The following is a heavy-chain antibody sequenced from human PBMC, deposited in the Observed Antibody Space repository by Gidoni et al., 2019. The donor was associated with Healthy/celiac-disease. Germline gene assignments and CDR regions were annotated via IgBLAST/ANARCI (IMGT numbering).Heavy chain of an antibody. J-gene: IGHJ5*02. CDR3: ARDRTGRIDP. CDR1: GFTFSSYW. Sequence: EVQLVESGGGLVQPGGSLRRSWAASGFTFSSYWMSWVRQAPGKGREWVANIKQDGSEKYYVDSVKARFTISRDNAKNSLYLQMNSLRAADTAVYYCARDRTGRIDPWGQGTLVTVSS. V-gene: IGHV3-7*04. CDR2: IKQDGSEK. D-gene: IGHD3-10*01.